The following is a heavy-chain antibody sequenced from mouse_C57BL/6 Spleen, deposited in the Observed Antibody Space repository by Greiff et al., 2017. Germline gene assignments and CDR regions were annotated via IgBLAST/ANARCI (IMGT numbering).Heavy chain of an antibody. CDR3: ARRTAQALYYFDY. CDR2: ITPNNGGT. CDR1: GYTFTDYN. J-gene: IGHJ2*01. V-gene: IGHV1-18*01. D-gene: IGHD3-2*02. Sequence: EVQLVESGPELVKPGASVKIPCKASGYTFTDYNMDWVKQSHGKSLEWIGDITPNNGGTIYNQKFKGKATLPVDKSSSTAYMELRSLTSEDTAVYDCARRTAQALYYFDYWGQGTTLTVSS.